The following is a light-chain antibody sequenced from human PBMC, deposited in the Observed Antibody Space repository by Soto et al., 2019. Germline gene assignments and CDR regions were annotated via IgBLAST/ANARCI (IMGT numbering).Light chain of an antibody. Sequence: DLQLTQSPSFLPASVGDRVTITCRARQGISNYLAWYQQKPGKAPGLLIYAASTLQRGVSSRFSGSRSGTEFTLTISSLQPEDFATYYWQQLNSYPLTFGGGTKVEIK. CDR3: QQLNSYPLT. V-gene: IGKV1-9*01. J-gene: IGKJ4*01. CDR1: QGISNY. CDR2: AAS.